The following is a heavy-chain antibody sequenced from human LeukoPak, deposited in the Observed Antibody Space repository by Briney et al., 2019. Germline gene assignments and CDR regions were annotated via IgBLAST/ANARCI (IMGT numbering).Heavy chain of an antibody. CDR2: INHSGST. Sequence: PSETLTLTCAVYGGSFSGYYWSWIRQPPGKGLEWMGEINHSGSTNYNPSLKSRVTISVDTSNNHTSLQLITVTAADTAVYYCARGRDVLLWFGATYCYYGMDVWGQGTTVTVSS. CDR1: GGSFSGYY. D-gene: IGHD3-10*01. J-gene: IGHJ6*02. V-gene: IGHV4-34*01. CDR3: ARGRDVLLWFGATYCYYGMDV.